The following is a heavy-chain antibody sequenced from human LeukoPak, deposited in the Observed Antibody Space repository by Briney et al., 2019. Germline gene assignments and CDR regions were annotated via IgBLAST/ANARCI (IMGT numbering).Heavy chain of an antibody. Sequence: ASVKVSCKASGYTFTSYYMHWVRQAPGQGLEWMGIINPSGGSTSYAQKFQGRVTMTGDTSTSTVYMELSSLKSEDTAVYYCATMLHPPRGIAAAGTFGGFDPWGQGTLVTVSS. V-gene: IGHV1-46*01. CDR1: GYTFTSYY. D-gene: IGHD6-13*01. CDR3: ATMLHPPRGIAAAGTFGGFDP. J-gene: IGHJ5*02. CDR2: INPSGGST.